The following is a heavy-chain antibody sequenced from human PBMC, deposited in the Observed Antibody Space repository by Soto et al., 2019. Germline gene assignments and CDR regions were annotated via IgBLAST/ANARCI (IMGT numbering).Heavy chain of an antibody. Sequence: ASVKVSCKASGYTFTSYGISWVRQAPGQRLEWMGWISAYNGNTYYAQKLQGRVTMTTDTSTSTAYMELRSLRSDDTAVYCCARDRAGITPLSYYYYGMDVWGQGTTVTVSS. CDR1: GYTFTSYG. D-gene: IGHD3-10*01. J-gene: IGHJ6*02. CDR2: ISAYNGNT. V-gene: IGHV1-18*01. CDR3: ARDRAGITPLSYYYYGMDV.